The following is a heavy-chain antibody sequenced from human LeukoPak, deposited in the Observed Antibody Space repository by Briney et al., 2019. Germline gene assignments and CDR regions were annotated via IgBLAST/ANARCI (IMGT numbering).Heavy chain of an antibody. CDR2: IRYDRSNK. D-gene: IGHD3-22*01. CDR3: AKDLDDSSGYFDY. V-gene: IGHV3-30*02. J-gene: IGHJ4*02. CDR1: GFTFSRYG. Sequence: GGSLRLSCAASGFTFSRYGMHWVRQAPGKGVERVAFIRYDRSNKYYADSVKGRFTISRDNSKNTLYLQMNSLRAEDTAVYYCAKDLDDSSGYFDYWGQGTLVTVSS.